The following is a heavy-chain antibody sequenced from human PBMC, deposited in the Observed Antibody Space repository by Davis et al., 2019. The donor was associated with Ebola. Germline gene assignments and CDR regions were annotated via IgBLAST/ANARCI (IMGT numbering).Heavy chain of an antibody. V-gene: IGHV5-51*01. CDR3: ARRRVIHDLATNDYFDF. CDR2: IYPGDSDT. J-gene: IGHJ4*02. Sequence: GESLKISCKGSGYSFTNYWIGWVRQMPGKGLEWMGIIYPGDSDTKYSPSFQGQVTISADKSISTAYLQWSNLKASDTAMYYCARRRVIHDLATNDYFDFWGQGTLVTVSS. D-gene: IGHD5-12*01. CDR1: GYSFTNYW.